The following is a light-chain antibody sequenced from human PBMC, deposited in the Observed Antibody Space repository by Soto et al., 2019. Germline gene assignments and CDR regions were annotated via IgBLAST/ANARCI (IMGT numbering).Light chain of an antibody. CDR1: SSDVGSYNL. CDR3: CSYAGSSPNYV. V-gene: IGLV2-23*02. Sequence: QSVLTQPASVSGSPGQSITISCTRTSSDVGSYNLVSWYQQHPGKAPKLMIYEVSKRPSGVSTRFSGSKSVNTASRTISGLQAEDEADYYCCSYAGSSPNYVFGPGTTLTVL. J-gene: IGLJ1*01. CDR2: EVS.